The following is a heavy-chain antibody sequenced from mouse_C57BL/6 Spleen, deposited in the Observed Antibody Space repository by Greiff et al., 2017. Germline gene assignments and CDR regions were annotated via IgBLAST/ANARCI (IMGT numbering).Heavy chain of an antibody. CDR2: INPSTGGT. CDR1: GYSFTGYY. V-gene: IGHV1-42*01. CDR3: ARRRMIHYAMDY. D-gene: IGHD2-3*01. J-gene: IGHJ4*01. Sequence: VQLQQSGPELVKPGASVKISCKASGYSFTGYYMNWVKQSPEKSLEWIGEINPSTGGTTYNQKFKAKATLTVDKSSSTAYMQLKSLTSEDSAVYYSARRRMIHYAMDYWGQGTSVTVSS.